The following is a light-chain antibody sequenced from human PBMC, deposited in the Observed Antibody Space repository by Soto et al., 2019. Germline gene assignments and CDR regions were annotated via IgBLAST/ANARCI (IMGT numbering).Light chain of an antibody. J-gene: IGLJ2*01. V-gene: IGLV1-40*01. CDR1: SSNIGAGYA. CDR2: GDS. Sequence: QSVLTQPPSVSGAPGQRVTISCTGSSSNIGAGYAVHWYQQLPGTAPKLLIYGDSNRPSGVPDRFSGSKSATSASLAITGLQAEDEADYYCQSYDSSLSGSLFGGGTKVTVL. CDR3: QSYDSSLSGSL.